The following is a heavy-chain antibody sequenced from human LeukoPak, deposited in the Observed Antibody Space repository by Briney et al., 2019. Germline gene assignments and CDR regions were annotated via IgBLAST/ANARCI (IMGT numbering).Heavy chain of an antibody. CDR2: IDPRSGGT. J-gene: IGHJ4*02. CDR1: GYTFTDYY. D-gene: IGHD2-2*02. Sequence: ASVKVSCKASGYTFTDYYMHWVRQPPGQGLEWMGWIDPRSGGTNFARKFQGRVTMTRDTSISTAYMELSRLTSDDTAVYYCTSSDYTSSDYWGQGTLVTVSS. V-gene: IGHV1-2*02. CDR3: TSSDYTSSDY.